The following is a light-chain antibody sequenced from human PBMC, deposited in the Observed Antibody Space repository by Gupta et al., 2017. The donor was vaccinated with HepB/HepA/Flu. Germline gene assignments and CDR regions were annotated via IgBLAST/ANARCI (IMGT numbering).Light chain of an antibody. CDR1: QSISSY. Sequence: IQMTQSPSSLSASVGDRVTITCRASQSISSYLNWYQQKPGKAPNLLIYAASNLQSGAPSRFSGGGYGTDFTLTISRLQPEDFATYYCQHSHSLPMTFGQGTKLDIK. J-gene: IGKJ2*01. CDR3: QHSHSLPMT. V-gene: IGKV1-39*01. CDR2: AAS.